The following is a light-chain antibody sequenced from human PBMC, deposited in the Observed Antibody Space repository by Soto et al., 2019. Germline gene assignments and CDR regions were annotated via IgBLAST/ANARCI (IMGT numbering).Light chain of an antibody. V-gene: IGKV3-20*01. CDR3: QQYGGSSPT. CDR2: GAS. Sequence: EIVMTQSPGTLSLSPGERATLSCRASQSVSSSSLAWYQQKPGQAPRLLIYGASSRATGIPDRFSASGSGTDFTLTISRLEPEDCAVYDCQQYGGSSPTFGQGTKVEIK. CDR1: QSVSSSS. J-gene: IGKJ1*01.